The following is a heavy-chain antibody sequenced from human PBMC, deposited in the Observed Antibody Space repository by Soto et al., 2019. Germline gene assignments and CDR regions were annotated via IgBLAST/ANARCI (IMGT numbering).Heavy chain of an antibody. J-gene: IGHJ4*02. V-gene: IGHV4-59*08. CDR2: IYYSGST. Sequence: SETLSLTCTVSGGSISSYYWSWIRQPPGKGLEWIGYIYYSGSTNYNPSLKSRVTISVDTSKNQFSLKLSSVTAADTAVYYCARRYGATLDYWGQGTLVTVSS. CDR3: ARRYGATLDY. CDR1: GGSISSYY. D-gene: IGHD4-17*01.